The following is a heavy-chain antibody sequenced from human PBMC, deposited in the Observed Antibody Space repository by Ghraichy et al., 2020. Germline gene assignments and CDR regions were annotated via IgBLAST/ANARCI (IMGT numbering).Heavy chain of an antibody. CDR3: ARGPSERFRYFDWQNNNYGMDV. CDR2: ISSSSSYT. Sequence: GGSLRLSCAASGFTFSDYYMSWIRQAPGKGLEWVSYISSSSSYTNYADSVKGRFTISRDNAKNSLYLQMNSLRAEDTAVYYCARGPSERFRYFDWQNNNYGMDVWGQGTTVTVSS. J-gene: IGHJ6*02. D-gene: IGHD3-9*01. V-gene: IGHV3-11*06. CDR1: GFTFSDYY.